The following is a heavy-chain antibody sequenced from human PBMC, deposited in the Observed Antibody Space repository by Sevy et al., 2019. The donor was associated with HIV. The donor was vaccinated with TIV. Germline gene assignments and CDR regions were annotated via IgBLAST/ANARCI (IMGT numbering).Heavy chain of an antibody. CDR2: IRNKADSYTT. Sequence: GGSLRLSCAASGFTFSDHYMEWVRQAPGKGLEWVGRIRNKADSYTTEYAAAVKGRFTISRDDSKNSLYLQMNSLKTEDTAVYYCATHAGIAAAGRVLDYWGQGTLVTVSS. J-gene: IGHJ4*02. V-gene: IGHV3-72*01. D-gene: IGHD6-13*01. CDR1: GFTFSDHY. CDR3: ATHAGIAAAGRVLDY.